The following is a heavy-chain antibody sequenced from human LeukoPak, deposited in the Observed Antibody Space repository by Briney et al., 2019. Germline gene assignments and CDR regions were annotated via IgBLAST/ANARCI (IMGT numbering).Heavy chain of an antibody. CDR2: IYYSGST. J-gene: IGHJ5*02. CDR1: GGSIGSYY. D-gene: IGHD2-2*01. Sequence: SETLSLTCTVSGGSIGSYYWSWIRQPPGKGLEWIGYIYYSGSTNYNPSLKSRVTISVDTSKNQFSLKLSSVTAADTAVYYCARDLGVVPAAPYNWFDPWGQGTLVTVSS. V-gene: IGHV4-59*12. CDR3: ARDLGVVPAAPYNWFDP.